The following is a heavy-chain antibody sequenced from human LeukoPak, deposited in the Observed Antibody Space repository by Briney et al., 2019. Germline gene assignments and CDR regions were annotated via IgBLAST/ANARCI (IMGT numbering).Heavy chain of an antibody. J-gene: IGHJ1*01. CDR2: ISYDGSNK. D-gene: IGHD6-19*01. CDR3: AKPLPGDSSGQPFQD. V-gene: IGHV3-30*18. Sequence: GGSLRLSCAASGFTFSSYGMHWVRQAPGKGLEWVAVISYDGSNKYYADSVKGRFTISRDNSKNTLYLQMNSLRAEDTAVYYCAKPLPGDSSGQPFQDLGQGTLVTVSS. CDR1: GFTFSSYG.